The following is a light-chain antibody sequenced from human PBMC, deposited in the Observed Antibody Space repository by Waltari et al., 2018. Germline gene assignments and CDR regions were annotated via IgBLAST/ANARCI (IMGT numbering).Light chain of an antibody. CDR3: QQSLSTPYT. Sequence: DIQMTQSPSSLSASAGDRVAITCRTSQSISNYLNWYQQKPGKAPKLLIYSTSSLQSGVPSRFSGSGSGTDSTLTISSLQPEDFATYYCQQSLSTPYTFGQGTKLDFK. J-gene: IGKJ2*01. V-gene: IGKV1-39*01. CDR1: QSISNY. CDR2: STS.